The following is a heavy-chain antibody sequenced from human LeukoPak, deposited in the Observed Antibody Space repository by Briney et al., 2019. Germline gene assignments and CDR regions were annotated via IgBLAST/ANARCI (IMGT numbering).Heavy chain of an antibody. CDR3: ARDSHDGSDNFDY. CDR2: IKQDGSEK. D-gene: IGHD5-24*01. J-gene: IGHJ4*02. Sequence: GGSLRLSCAASGFTFSSYLMSWVRQAPGKGLEWVANIKQDGSEKYYVDSVKGRFTISRDNAKNSLYLQMNSLRAEDTAVYYCARDSHDGSDNFDYWGQGTLVTVSS. V-gene: IGHV3-7*01. CDR1: GFTFSSYL.